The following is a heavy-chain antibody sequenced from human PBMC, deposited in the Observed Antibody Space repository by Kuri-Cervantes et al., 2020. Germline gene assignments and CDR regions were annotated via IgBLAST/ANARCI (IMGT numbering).Heavy chain of an antibody. V-gene: IGHV3-43*01. D-gene: IGHD6-13*01. J-gene: IGHJ6*02. Sequence: GESLKISCAASGFTFDDYTMHWVRQAPGKGLEWVSLISWDGGSTYYADSVKGRFAISRDNSKNSLYLQMNSLRTEDTALYYCARDSMRIAAAGGDYYYGMDVWGQGTTVTVSS. CDR3: ARDSMRIAAAGGDYYYGMDV. CDR1: GFTFDDYT. CDR2: ISWDGGST.